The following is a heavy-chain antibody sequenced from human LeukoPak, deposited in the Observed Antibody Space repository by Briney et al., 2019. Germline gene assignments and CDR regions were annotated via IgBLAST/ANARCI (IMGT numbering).Heavy chain of an antibody. J-gene: IGHJ4*02. CDR2: IYHSGST. D-gene: IGHD3-9*01. CDR3: ARDLILTGYSHYFDY. V-gene: IGHV4-38-2*02. CDR1: GYSISSGYY. Sequence: PSETLSLTCTVSGYSISSGYYWGWIRQPPGKGLEWVGSIYHSGSTYYNPSLKSRVTISVDTSKNQFSLKLSSVTAADTAVYYCARDLILTGYSHYFDYWGQGTLVTVSS.